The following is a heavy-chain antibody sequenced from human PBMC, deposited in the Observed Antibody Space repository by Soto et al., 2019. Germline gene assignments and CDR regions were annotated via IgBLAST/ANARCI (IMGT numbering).Heavy chain of an antibody. J-gene: IGHJ6*02. V-gene: IGHV1-69*13. CDR2: IIPIFGTA. CDR1: GGTFSSYA. Sequence: ASVKVSCKASGGTFSSYAISWVRQAPGQGLEWMGGIIPIFGTANYAQKFQGRVTITADEPTSTAYMELSSLRSEDTAVYYCARDAGIAAAGTHPFGYYYRIDVWGQGTTVTVSS. CDR3: ARDAGIAAAGTHPFGYYYRIDV. D-gene: IGHD6-13*01.